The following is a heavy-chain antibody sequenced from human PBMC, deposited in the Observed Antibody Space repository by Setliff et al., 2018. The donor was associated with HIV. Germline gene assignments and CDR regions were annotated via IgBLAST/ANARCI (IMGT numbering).Heavy chain of an antibody. CDR1: GGTFSSYA. CDR3: ARDYSPTFYYYDSSGTFDY. Sequence: SVKVSCKASGGTFSSYAISWVRQAPGQGLEWMGGIIPILGIANYAQKFQGRVTITADEFTSTAYMELSSLRSEDTAVYYCARDYSPTFYYYDSSGTFDYWGQGTLVTV. D-gene: IGHD3-22*01. J-gene: IGHJ4*02. V-gene: IGHV1-69*10. CDR2: IIPILGIA.